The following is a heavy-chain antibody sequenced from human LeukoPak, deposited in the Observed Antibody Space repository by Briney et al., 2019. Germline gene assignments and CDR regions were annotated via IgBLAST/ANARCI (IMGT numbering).Heavy chain of an antibody. V-gene: IGHV3-23*01. J-gene: IGHJ6*03. CDR3: AKLGGHPLHNYYVGV. D-gene: IGHD3-16*01. Sequence: GSLRLSCSAFGITFSSYALRWVPQAPGKGLELGSGILDSGYSTYYANSVKGRFTISRDNSNNTLYLQMNSLRAEDTAVYYCAKLGGHPLHNYYVGVWGKGTTVAVSS. CDR2: ILDSGYST. CDR1: GITFSSYA.